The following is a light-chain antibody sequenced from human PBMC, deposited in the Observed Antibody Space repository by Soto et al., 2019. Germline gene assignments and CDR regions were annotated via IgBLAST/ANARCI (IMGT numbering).Light chain of an antibody. CDR3: QHYSSYWT. CDR1: QDLDNW. V-gene: IGKV1-5*03. Sequence: ILMSQSPSSLSASVGDRVTITCRASQDLDNWLAWYQQKPGKAPQLLIYRSSTLKTGVPSRFSGFGSGTEYTLTVNGLQADCFETYYCQHYSSYWTFGQGPKVEI. J-gene: IGKJ1*01. CDR2: RSS.